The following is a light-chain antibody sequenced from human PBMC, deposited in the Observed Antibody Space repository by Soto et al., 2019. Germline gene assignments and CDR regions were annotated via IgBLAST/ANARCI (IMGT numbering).Light chain of an antibody. CDR1: QRFVSGH. J-gene: IGKJ1*01. V-gene: IGKV3-20*01. CDR2: GAS. CDR3: QQYGSSPRT. Sequence: EIVLTQTPSTLSLSPLDTATLSFMASQRFVSGHLAWYQQRPGQAPRLLIYGASSRATGIPDRFSGSGSGTDFTLTISRLEPEDFAVYYCQQYGSSPRTFGQGTKVDIK.